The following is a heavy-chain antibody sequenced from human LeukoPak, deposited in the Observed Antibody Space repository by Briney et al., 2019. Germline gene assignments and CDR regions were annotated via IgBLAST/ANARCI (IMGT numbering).Heavy chain of an antibody. D-gene: IGHD2-15*01. CDR2: IYYSGST. Sequence: SETLSLTCTDSGGSISSYYWSWIRQPPGKGLEWIGCIYYSGSTNYNPSHKSRVTISVDTSKNQFSLKLSSVTAADTAVYYCARLGCCSGGSCYPEYYFDYWGQGTLVTVSS. CDR3: ARLGCCSGGSCYPEYYFDY. CDR1: GGSISSYY. J-gene: IGHJ4*02. V-gene: IGHV4-59*08.